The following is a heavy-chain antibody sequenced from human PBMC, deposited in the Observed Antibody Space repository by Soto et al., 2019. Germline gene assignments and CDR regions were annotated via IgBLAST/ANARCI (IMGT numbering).Heavy chain of an antibody. CDR1: GGSINSYW. D-gene: IGHD3-10*01. V-gene: IGHV4-4*07. CDR2: VPSRRTT. J-gene: IGHJ4*02. Sequence: PSEPLSLTCSVSGGSINSYWRSLIRHPVRKGLEWIGRVPSRRTTDYNPSLNSRATMSVETSKNQFSRKLSSVTAADTAVYYCARDIGSYAYGEGYWGQGIKVTVSS. CDR3: ARDIGSYAYGEGY.